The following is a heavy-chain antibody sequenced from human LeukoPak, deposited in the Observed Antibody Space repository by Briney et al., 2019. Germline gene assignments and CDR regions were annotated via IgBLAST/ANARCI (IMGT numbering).Heavy chain of an antibody. CDR2: INPNSGGT. CDR1: GYTFTVYY. V-gene: IGHV1-2*02. D-gene: IGHD6-13*01. CDR3: ARDLSSSWSPRFDP. Sequence: ASVKVSCKASGYTFTVYYMHWVRQAPGQGLEWMGWINPNSGGTNYAQKFQGRVTMTRDTSISTAYMELSRLRSDDTAVYYCARDLSSSWSPRFDPWGQGTLVTVSS. J-gene: IGHJ5*02.